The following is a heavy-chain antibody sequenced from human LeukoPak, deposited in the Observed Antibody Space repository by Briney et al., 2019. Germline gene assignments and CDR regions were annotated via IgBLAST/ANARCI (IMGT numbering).Heavy chain of an antibody. CDR3: TRDCRPWFYHDAFDI. J-gene: IGHJ3*02. Sequence: GGSLRLSCAASGFTFSSYAMHWVRQAPGKGLEWVAVISYDGSNKYYADSVKGRFTISRDNSKNTLYLQMNSLRAEDTAVYYCTRDCRPWFYHDAFDIWGQGTMVTVSS. V-gene: IGHV3-30*04. CDR1: GFTFSSYA. CDR2: ISYDGSNK. D-gene: IGHD2/OR15-2a*01.